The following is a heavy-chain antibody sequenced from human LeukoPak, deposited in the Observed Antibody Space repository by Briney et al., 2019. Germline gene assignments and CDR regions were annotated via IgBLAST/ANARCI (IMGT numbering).Heavy chain of an antibody. CDR1: GFTFDDYA. D-gene: IGHD1-26*01. CDR2: ISWNSGSI. CDR3: AKDNGRVGNFVY. J-gene: IGHJ4*02. Sequence: GGSLRLSCAASGFTFDDYAMHWVRQAPGKGLEWVSGISWNSGSIGYADSVKGRFTISRDNAKNSLYLQMNSLRAEDTALYYCAKDNGRVGNFVYWGEGTLVTVSS. V-gene: IGHV3-9*01.